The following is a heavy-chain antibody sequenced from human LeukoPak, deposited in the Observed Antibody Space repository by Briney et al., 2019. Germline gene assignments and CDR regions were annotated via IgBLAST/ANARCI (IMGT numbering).Heavy chain of an antibody. D-gene: IGHD1-26*01. J-gene: IGHJ4*02. Sequence: ASVKVSCKVSGYTLTELSMHWVRQAPGKGLEWMGGFDPEDGETVYAQKFQGRVTMTEDTSTDTAYMELSSLRSEDTAVYYCATDGFVQVGATRPFDYWGQGTLVTVSS. CDR1: GYTLTELS. V-gene: IGHV1-24*01. CDR3: ATDGFVQVGATRPFDY. CDR2: FDPEDGET.